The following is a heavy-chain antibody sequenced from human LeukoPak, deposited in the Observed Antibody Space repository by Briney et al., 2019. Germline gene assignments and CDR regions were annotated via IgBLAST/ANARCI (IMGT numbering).Heavy chain of an antibody. CDR1: GYTFTSYY. Sequence: GASVKVSCKASGYTFTSYYLRWVRQAPGQGLEWMGIIHPTVGDTTYAQKFQGRVTMTRDMSTGTVYMDLSSLRSEDTAVYYCARYGFSIVSQGGWHAFDIWGQGTTITVSS. J-gene: IGHJ3*02. CDR2: IHPTVGDT. D-gene: IGHD3-3*02. V-gene: IGHV1-46*01. CDR3: ARYGFSIVSQGGWHAFDI.